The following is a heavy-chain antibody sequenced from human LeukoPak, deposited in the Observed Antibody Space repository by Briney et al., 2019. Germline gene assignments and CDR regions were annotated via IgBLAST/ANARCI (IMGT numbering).Heavy chain of an antibody. CDR3: VRGGPLVREVLKEVFDY. J-gene: IGHJ4*02. CDR1: GYSLTAYY. D-gene: IGHD6-6*01. CDR2: INPNSGVT. V-gene: IGHV1-2*02. Sequence: ASVKVSCKTSGYSLTAYYLHWMRQAPGQGLEWMAWINPNSGVTDVAQKFQGRVTMTRDTSSSTVHMELSSLGSDDTAVYYCVRGGPLVREVLKEVFDYWGQGTLVTVSS.